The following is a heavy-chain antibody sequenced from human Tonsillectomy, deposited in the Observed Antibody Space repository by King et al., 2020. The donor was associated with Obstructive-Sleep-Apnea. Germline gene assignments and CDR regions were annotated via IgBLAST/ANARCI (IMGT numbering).Heavy chain of an antibody. CDR2: IIPVFGAT. V-gene: IGHV1-69*01. CDR1: GGTLSNFV. D-gene: IGHD1-7*01. J-gene: IGHJ6*01. CDR3: ARSGYVAGTVVQYYNGLDV. Sequence: QLVQSAAEVKKPGSSVKVSCKASGGTLSNFVVTWVRQAPGQGLVWMGGIIPVFGATKSAQEFQGRVTFSADESTGTAFMEMSGLRSEDTAVYFWARSGYVAGTVVQYYNGLDVWGQGTTVTVSA.